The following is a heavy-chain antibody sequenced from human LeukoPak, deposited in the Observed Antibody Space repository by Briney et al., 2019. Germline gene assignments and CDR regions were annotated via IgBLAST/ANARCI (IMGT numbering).Heavy chain of an antibody. CDR1: GGSISSSSYY. CDR3: ARHRWFGGWYVPETDYYYYYYMDV. Sequence: SETLSLTCTVSGGSISSSSYYWGWIRQPPGKGLEWIGSIYYSGSTYYNPSLKSRVTISVDTSKNQFSLKLSSVTAADTAVYYCARHRWFGGWYVPETDYYYYYYMDVWGKGTTVTVSS. V-gene: IGHV4-39*01. CDR2: IYYSGST. D-gene: IGHD6-19*01. J-gene: IGHJ6*03.